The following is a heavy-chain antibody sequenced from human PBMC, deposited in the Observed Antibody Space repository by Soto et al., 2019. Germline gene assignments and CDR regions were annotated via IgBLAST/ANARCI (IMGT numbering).Heavy chain of an antibody. D-gene: IGHD6-13*01. CDR1: GYSFTSYW. CDR2: IYPGDSDT. V-gene: IGHV5-51*01. CDR3: ARQGSAAGYYYYYGMDV. J-gene: IGHJ6*02. Sequence: GESLKISCQGSGYSFTSYWIGWVRQMPGKGLEWMGIIYPGDSDTRYSPSFQGQVTISADKSISTAYLQWSSLKASDTAMYYCARQGSAAGYYYYYGMDVWGQGTTVTVSS.